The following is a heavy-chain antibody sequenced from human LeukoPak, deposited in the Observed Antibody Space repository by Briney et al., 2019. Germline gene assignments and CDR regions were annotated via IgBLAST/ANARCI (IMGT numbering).Heavy chain of an antibody. CDR3: ARASGYSSGWYPSFDY. CDR2: ISAYNGNT. J-gene: IGHJ4*02. Sequence: ASVKVSCKASGYTFTSYGISWVRQAPGQGLEWMGWISAYNGNTNYAQKLQGRVAMTTDTSTSTAYMELRSLTSDDTAVYYCARASGYSSGWYPSFDYWGQGTLVTVSS. CDR1: GYTFTSYG. D-gene: IGHD6-19*01. V-gene: IGHV1-18*01.